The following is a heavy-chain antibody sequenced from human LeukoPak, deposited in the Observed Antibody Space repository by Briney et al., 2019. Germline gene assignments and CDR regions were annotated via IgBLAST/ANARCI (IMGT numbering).Heavy chain of an antibody. CDR1: GGSISSGGYS. CDR2: IYHSGST. CDR3: ARGRFGEPIDY. D-gene: IGHD3-10*01. V-gene: IGHV4-30-2*01. J-gene: IGHJ4*02. Sequence: SQTLSLTCAVSGGSISSGGYSWRWLRQPPGKGLEWIGYIYHSGSTYYNPSLKSRVTISVDRSKNQFSLKLSSVTAADTAVYYCARGRFGEPIDYWGQGTLVTVSS.